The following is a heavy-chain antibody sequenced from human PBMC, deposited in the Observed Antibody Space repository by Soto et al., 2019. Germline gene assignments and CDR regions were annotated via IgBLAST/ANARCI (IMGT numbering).Heavy chain of an antibody. CDR2: LSGSGNSP. D-gene: IGHD3-3*01. J-gene: IGHJ4*02. CDR1: GFPFPTFG. Sequence: EVRLLESGGALVQPGGSLRLSCATSGFPFPTFGMTWVRQAPGTGREGVSSLSGSGNSPFYAGSVKGRFTISRDNSEKTLYLHMGSLTVEDTAIYYCATIKDLWSGRHVDYWGQGTLVSVST. CDR3: ATIKDLWSGRHVDY. V-gene: IGHV3-23*01.